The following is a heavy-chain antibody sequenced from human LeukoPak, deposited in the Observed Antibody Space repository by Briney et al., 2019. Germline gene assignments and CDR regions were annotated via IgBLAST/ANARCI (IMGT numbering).Heavy chain of an antibody. CDR1: GFTFSCHW. Sequence: GGSLRLSCAASGFTFSCHWMYWVRQAPGKGLEWVANIKQDGSAKPYVDSVKGRFTISRDNAKNSLFLQMNSLRAEDTAVYYCARGNGWSADFWGQGTLVTVSS. CDR3: ARGNGWSADF. V-gene: IGHV3-7*03. CDR2: IKQDGSAK. D-gene: IGHD2-15*01. J-gene: IGHJ4*02.